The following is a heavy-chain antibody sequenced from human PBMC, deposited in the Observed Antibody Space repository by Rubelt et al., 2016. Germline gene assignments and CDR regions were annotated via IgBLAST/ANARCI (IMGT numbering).Heavy chain of an antibody. CDR1: GFTFRNYW. CDR2: INQDGSEK. Sequence: EVQLVESGGGLVQPGGSLRLSCAASGFTFRNYWMSWVRQAPGKGLEWVANINQDGSEKYYVASVEGRFTISRDNAKNSRYLQVNSLRAEDTAVYYCARGLDYWGQGTLVTVSS. J-gene: IGHJ4*02. V-gene: IGHV3-7*01. CDR3: ARGLDY.